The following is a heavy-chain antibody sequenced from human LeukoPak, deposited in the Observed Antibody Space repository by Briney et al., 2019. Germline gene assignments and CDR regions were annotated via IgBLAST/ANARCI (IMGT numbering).Heavy chain of an antibody. Sequence: GGSLRLPCDASGFAFGSYEMNWVRQAPGKGLEWISFIGTTKTRQYADSVRGRFTISRDNAKKSLYLQMNSLRVEDTAVYYCAKTSSSGYYFDYWGQGTLVTVSS. CDR2: IGTTKTR. CDR3: AKTSSSGYYFDY. V-gene: IGHV3-48*03. D-gene: IGHD3-22*01. CDR1: GFAFGSYE. J-gene: IGHJ4*02.